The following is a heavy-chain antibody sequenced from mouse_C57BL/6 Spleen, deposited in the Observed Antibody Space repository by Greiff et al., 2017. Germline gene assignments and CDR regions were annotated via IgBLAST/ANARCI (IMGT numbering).Heavy chain of an antibody. Sequence: DVMLVESGEGLVKPGGSLKLSCAASGFTFSSYAMSWVRQTPEKRLEWVAYISSGGDYIYYADTVKGRFTISRDNARNTLYLQMSSLKSEDTALYYCTRAELGMDYWGQGTTLTVSS. D-gene: IGHD4-1*01. CDR3: TRAELGMDY. V-gene: IGHV5-9-1*02. J-gene: IGHJ2*01. CDR2: ISSGGDYI. CDR1: GFTFSSYA.